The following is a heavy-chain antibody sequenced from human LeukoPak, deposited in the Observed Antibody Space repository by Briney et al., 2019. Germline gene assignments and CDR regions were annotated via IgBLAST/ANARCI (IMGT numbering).Heavy chain of an antibody. J-gene: IGHJ6*03. D-gene: IGHD2-2*02. CDR1: GYTFTSYD. Sequence: GASVTVSCKASGYTFTSYDINWVRQATGQGLEWMGWMNPNSGNTGYAQKFQGRVTMTRNTSISTAYMELSSLRSEDTAVYYCARRPAAILKRGHYYYYMDVWGKGTTVTVSS. V-gene: IGHV1-8*01. CDR2: MNPNSGNT. CDR3: ARRPAAILKRGHYYYYMDV.